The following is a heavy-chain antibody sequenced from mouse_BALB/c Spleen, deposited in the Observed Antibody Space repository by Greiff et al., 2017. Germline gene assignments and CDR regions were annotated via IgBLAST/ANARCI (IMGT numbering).Heavy chain of an antibody. CDR1: GYAFSSYW. J-gene: IGHJ4*01. V-gene: IGHV1-80*01. Sequence: QVQLKQSGAELVRPGSSVKISCKASGYAFSSYWMNWVKQRTGQGLEWIGEIYPGSGNTYYNEKFKGKATLTADKSSSTAYMQLSSLTSEDSAVYFCARWRGYGYAMDYWGQGTSVTVSS. CDR2: IYPGSGNT. CDR3: ARWRGYGYAMDY. D-gene: IGHD1-1*02.